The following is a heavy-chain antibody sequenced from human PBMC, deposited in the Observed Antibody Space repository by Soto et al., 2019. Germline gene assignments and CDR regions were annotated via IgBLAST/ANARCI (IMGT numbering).Heavy chain of an antibody. Sequence: PSETLSLTCAVSGYSISSGYYWGWIRQPPGKGLEWIGSIYHSGSTYYNPSLKSRVTISVDTSKNQFSLKLSSVTAVDTAVYYCARASADYDILTGYYAYGMDVWGQGTTVTVSS. CDR1: GYSISSGYY. D-gene: IGHD3-9*01. CDR2: IYHSGST. V-gene: IGHV4-38-2*01. CDR3: ARASADYDILTGYYAYGMDV. J-gene: IGHJ6*02.